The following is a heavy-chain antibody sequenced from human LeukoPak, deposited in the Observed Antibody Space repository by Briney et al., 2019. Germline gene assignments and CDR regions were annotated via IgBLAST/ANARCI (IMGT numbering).Heavy chain of an antibody. CDR2: IYTSGST. CDR1: GGSISSYY. Sequence: PSETLSLTCTVSGGSISSYYWSWIRPPAGKGLEWIGRIYTSGSTNYNPSLKSRVTMSVDTSKNQFSLKLSSVTAADTAVYYCAREHGSTYYYYYGMDVWGQGTTVTVSS. CDR3: AREHGSTYYYYYGMDV. V-gene: IGHV4-4*07. D-gene: IGHD3-10*01. J-gene: IGHJ6*02.